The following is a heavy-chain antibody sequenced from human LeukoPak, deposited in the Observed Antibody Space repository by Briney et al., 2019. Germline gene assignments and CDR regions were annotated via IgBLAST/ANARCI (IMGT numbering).Heavy chain of an antibody. D-gene: IGHD3-9*01. CDR2: INPSGGST. J-gene: IGHJ4*02. V-gene: IGHV1-46*01. CDR3: ARGLGDYNTDWFPVSGY. Sequence: ASVKVSCKASGYTFTSYYMHWVRQAPGQGPEWMGIINPSGGSTSYAQKFQGRVTMTRDTSMSTAYMELNNLGSEDTAIYYCARGLGDYNTDWFPVSGYWGQGTPVTVSS. CDR1: GYTFTSYY.